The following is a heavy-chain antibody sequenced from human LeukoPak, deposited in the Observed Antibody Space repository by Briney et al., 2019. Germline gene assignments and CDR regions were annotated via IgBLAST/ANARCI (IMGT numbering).Heavy chain of an antibody. J-gene: IGHJ6*03. D-gene: IGHD2-21*01. V-gene: IGHV3-30*02. CDR2: IWYGGNNR. CDR3: AKDGSAYCGGDCFSPDYYYYMDV. Sequence: GGSLRLSCAASGFTFSDYYMSWIRQAPGKGLEWVAVIWYGGNNRYYADSVKGRFTISRDNSKNTLFLQMNSLRAEDTAVYYCAKDGSAYCGGDCFSPDYYYYMDVWGMGTTVTVSS. CDR1: GFTFSDYY.